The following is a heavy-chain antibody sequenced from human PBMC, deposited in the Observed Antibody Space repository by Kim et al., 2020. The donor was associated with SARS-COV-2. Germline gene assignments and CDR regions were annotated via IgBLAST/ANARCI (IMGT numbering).Heavy chain of an antibody. Sequence: YDADSVKGRYPIPRENAKDSLYLQMNSLRGEDTGVYYCARGPSGKWKFGYWGQGTLVTVSS. D-gene: IGHD3-16*01. J-gene: IGHJ4*02. V-gene: IGHV3-48*03. CDR3: ARGPSGKWKFGY.